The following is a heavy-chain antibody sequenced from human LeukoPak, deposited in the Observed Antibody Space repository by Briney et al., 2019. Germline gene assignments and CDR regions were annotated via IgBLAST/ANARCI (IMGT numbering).Heavy chain of an antibody. D-gene: IGHD2-15*01. CDR1: GGSFSGYY. J-gene: IGHJ4*02. Sequence: PSETLSLTCAVYGGSFSGYYWSWIRQPPGKGLEWIGEINHSGSTNYNPSLKSRVTISVDTSKNQFSPKLSSVTAADTAVYYCARGYSAKSRPVGYWGQGTLVTVSS. V-gene: IGHV4-34*01. CDR2: INHSGST. CDR3: ARGYSAKSRPVGY.